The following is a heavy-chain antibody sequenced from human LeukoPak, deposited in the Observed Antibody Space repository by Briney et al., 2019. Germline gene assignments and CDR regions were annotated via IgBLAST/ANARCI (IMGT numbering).Heavy chain of an antibody. Sequence: PSETLSLTCAIYGGSFGGYSWTWIRQPPGEGLEWIGEISHSGSTNYNPSLKSRVTMSADTSKSQFSLKLSSVTAADTAVYYCARVRAPFSTGYYHYWSQGTLVTVSS. J-gene: IGHJ4*02. CDR1: GGSFGGYS. CDR2: ISHSGST. CDR3: ARVRAPFSTGYYHY. D-gene: IGHD3-9*01. V-gene: IGHV4-34*01.